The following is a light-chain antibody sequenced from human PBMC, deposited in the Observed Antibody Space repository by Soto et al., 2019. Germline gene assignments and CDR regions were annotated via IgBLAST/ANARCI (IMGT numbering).Light chain of an antibody. CDR2: DAS. J-gene: IGKJ5*01. V-gene: IGKV3-11*01. CDR1: QTFSSH. Sequence: EIVLTQSPATLSLSPGEGATLSCRASQTFSSHLAWYQQKPGQDPRLLIYDASMRAPGITARFSGRGSGTDFTLTISSLEPEDFAVDYCQLLSTWPPVIIVGQGTRLEIK. CDR3: QLLSTWPPVII.